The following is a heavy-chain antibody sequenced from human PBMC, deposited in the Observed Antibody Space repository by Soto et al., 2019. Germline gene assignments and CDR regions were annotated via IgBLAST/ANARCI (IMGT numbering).Heavy chain of an antibody. Sequence: QVQLQESGPGLVKPSQTLSLTCTVSGGSISSGAYYWRWIRQPPGKGLEWIGYIYYSGSTYYNPPLKSRVTISVDTSKHQFPLKLNSVTAEDTAVYYCARAMVVTQNWFDPWGQGTLVTVSS. CDR3: ARAMVVTQNWFDP. CDR1: GGSISSGAYY. J-gene: IGHJ5*02. V-gene: IGHV4-30-4*01. CDR2: IYYSGST. D-gene: IGHD2-21*02.